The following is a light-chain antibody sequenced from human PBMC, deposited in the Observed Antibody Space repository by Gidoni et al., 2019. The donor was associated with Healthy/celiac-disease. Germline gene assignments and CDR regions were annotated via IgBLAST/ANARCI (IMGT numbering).Light chain of an antibody. CDR3: QVWDSSSDHHVV. CDR2: DDS. Sequence: SYVLTQPPSVSVAPGKTARITCGGNNIGSKSGPWYQKKPGQAPVLVVYDDSDRPSGIPERFSGSNSGNTATLTISRVEAGDEADYYCQVWDSSSDHHVVFGGGTKLTVL. V-gene: IGLV3-21*03. J-gene: IGLJ2*01. CDR1: NIGSKS.